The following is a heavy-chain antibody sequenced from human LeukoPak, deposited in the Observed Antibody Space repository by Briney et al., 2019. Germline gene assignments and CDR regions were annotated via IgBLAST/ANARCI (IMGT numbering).Heavy chain of an antibody. CDR1: GGSISSGGYY. V-gene: IGHV4-31*03. J-gene: IGHJ4*02. D-gene: IGHD3-10*01. Sequence: SETLSLTCTVSGGSISSGGYYWSWIRQHPGKGLEWIGYIYYSGSTYYNPSLKSRVTISVDTSKNQFSLKLSSVTAADTAVYYCARARVWSPNSAGYFDYWGQGTLVTVSS. CDR3: ARARVWSPNSAGYFDY. CDR2: IYYSGST.